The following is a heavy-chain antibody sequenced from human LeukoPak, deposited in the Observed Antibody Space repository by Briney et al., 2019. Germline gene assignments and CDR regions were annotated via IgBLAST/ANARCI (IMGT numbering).Heavy chain of an antibody. Sequence: GGSLRLSCAASGFTFSSYWMHWVRQAPGKGLVWVSRINSDGSSTSYADSVKGRFTISRDNAKDTLYLQMNSLRAEDTAVYYCARDPQWELPAMDVWGQGTTVTVSS. CDR1: GFTFSSYW. D-gene: IGHD1-26*01. CDR2: INSDGSST. V-gene: IGHV3-74*01. CDR3: ARDPQWELPAMDV. J-gene: IGHJ6*02.